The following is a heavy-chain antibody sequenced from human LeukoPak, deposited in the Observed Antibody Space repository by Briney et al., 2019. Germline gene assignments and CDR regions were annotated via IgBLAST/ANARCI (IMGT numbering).Heavy chain of an antibody. D-gene: IGHD2-21*01. CDR3: ASNCGVLPPLHHAFDI. J-gene: IGHJ3*02. V-gene: IGHV4-59*01. Sequence: KTSETLSLTCTVSGGSISSYYWSWIRQPPGKGLEWIGYIYYSGSTNYNPSLKSRVTISVDTSKNQFSLKLSSVTAADTAVYYCASNCGVLPPLHHAFDIWGQGTMVTVSS. CDR1: GGSISSYY. CDR2: IYYSGST.